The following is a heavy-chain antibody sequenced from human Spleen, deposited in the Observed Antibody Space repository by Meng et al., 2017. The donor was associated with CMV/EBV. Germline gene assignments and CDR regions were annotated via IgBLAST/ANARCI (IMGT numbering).Heavy chain of an antibody. CDR2: IKSKTDGGTT. CDR3: TTDLAAARPYYFDY. Sequence: GESLKISCAVSGFTLSDAWMSWVRQAPGKGLEWVGRIKSKTDGGTTEYAAPVKGRFTISRDDSKNTLYLQMNSLKTEDTAVYYCTTDLAAARPYYFDYWGQGTLVTVSS. CDR1: GFTLSDAW. V-gene: IGHV3-15*01. D-gene: IGHD6-13*01. J-gene: IGHJ4*02.